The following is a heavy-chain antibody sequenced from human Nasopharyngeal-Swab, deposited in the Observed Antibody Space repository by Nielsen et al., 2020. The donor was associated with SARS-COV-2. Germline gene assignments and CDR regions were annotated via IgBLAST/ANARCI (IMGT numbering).Heavy chain of an antibody. V-gene: IGHV4-59*01. Sequence: WIRQPPGKGLEWIGYIYYSGSTNYNPSLKCRVTISVDTSKNQFSLKLSSVTAADTAVYYCASGLNWFPFDYWGQGTLVTVSS. CDR3: ASGLNWFPFDY. J-gene: IGHJ4*02. D-gene: IGHD3-9*01. CDR2: IYYSGST.